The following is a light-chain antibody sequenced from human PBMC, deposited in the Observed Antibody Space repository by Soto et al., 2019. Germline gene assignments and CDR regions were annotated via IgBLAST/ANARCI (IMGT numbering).Light chain of an antibody. CDR3: QYYGSSVFT. CDR1: QSVGSNY. Sequence: ESVLTQSPVTLSLSPGERATLSCRASQSVGSNYLAWYQQKPGQAPRLLIYGASGRATGIPDRFSGSGSGTDFTLTISRLEPEDFAVYYCQYYGSSVFTFGPGTKVDIK. J-gene: IGKJ3*01. CDR2: GAS. V-gene: IGKV3-20*01.